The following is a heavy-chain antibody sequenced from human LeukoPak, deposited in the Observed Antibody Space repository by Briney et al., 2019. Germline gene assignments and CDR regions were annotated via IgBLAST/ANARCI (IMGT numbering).Heavy chain of an antibody. Sequence: ASVKVSCKASGYTFTSYGISWVRQAPGQGLEWMGWISAYNGNTNYAQKLQDRVTMTTDTSTSTAYMELRSLRSDDTAVYYCASLYSGSYGAYYYMDVWGKGTTVTVSS. V-gene: IGHV1-18*01. J-gene: IGHJ6*03. CDR3: ASLYSGSYGAYYYMDV. D-gene: IGHD1-26*01. CDR2: ISAYNGNT. CDR1: GYTFTSYG.